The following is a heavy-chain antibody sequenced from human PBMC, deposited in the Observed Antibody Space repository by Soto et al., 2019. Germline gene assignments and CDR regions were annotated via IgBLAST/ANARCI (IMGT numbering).Heavy chain of an antibody. Sequence: GGSLRLSCAASGFTFSSYSMNWVRQAPGKGLEWVSYISSSSSTIYYADSVKGRFTISRDNAKNSLYLQMNSLRAEDTAVYYCARGYYGDYDILDYWGQGTLVTVSS. J-gene: IGHJ4*02. CDR1: GFTFSSYS. CDR2: ISSSSSTI. CDR3: ARGYYGDYDILDY. V-gene: IGHV3-48*01. D-gene: IGHD4-17*01.